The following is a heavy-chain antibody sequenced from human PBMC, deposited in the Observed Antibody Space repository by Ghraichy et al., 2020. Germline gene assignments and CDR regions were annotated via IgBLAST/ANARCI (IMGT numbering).Heavy chain of an antibody. CDR3: ANDPDFTYYYGDLFDY. Sequence: GESLNISCTASGFTFRRYAMNWVRQAPGKGLEWVSAISGSGDTTYYADSVKGRFFMSRDNSQNTLHLQMNSLRAEDTAIYYCANDPDFTYYYGDLFDYWGQGAVVTVSA. V-gene: IGHV3-23*01. CDR1: GFTFRRYA. J-gene: IGHJ4*02. CDR2: ISGSGDTT. D-gene: IGHD3-10*01.